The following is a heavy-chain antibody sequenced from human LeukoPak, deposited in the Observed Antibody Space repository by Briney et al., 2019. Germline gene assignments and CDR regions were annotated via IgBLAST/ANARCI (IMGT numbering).Heavy chain of an antibody. J-gene: IGHJ4*02. CDR3: AKGPRDPTEYCSRGTCSPTYEV. V-gene: IGHV3-7*01. D-gene: IGHD2-15*01. CDR1: GFTFSSYW. CDR2: INQDGSEK. Sequence: GGSLRLSCAASGFTFSSYWMSWVRQAPGKGLEWVSNINQDGSEKYYVDSVKGRFTISRDNAKNSLYLQMNRLRADDTAIYYCAKGPRDPTEYCSRGTCSPTYEVWGQGTLVTVSS.